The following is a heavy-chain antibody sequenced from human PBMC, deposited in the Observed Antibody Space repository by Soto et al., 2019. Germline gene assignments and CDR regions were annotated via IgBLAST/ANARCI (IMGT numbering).Heavy chain of an antibody. CDR2: IYYSGST. CDR1: GGSISSGDYY. Sequence: QVQLRESGPGLVKPSQTLSLTCTVSGGSISSGDYYWSWIRQPPGKGLEWIGYIYYSGSTYYNLSLKSRVAISVDTSKNQFYLKLSSVTAADTAVYFCARSMVRGVIDYYYGMDVWGQGTTVTVSS. J-gene: IGHJ6*02. D-gene: IGHD3-10*01. V-gene: IGHV4-30-4*01. CDR3: ARSMVRGVIDYYYGMDV.